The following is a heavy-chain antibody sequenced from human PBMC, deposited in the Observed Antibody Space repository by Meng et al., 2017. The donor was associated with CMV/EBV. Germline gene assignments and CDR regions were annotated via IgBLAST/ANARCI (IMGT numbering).Heavy chain of an antibody. J-gene: IGHJ6*02. Sequence: SVKVSCEASGGTFSSYAISWVRQAPGQGLEWMGGIIPILGIANYAQKFQGRVTITADKSTSTAYMELSSLRSEDTAVYYCARDAIVVVPAATLEHRPGYYYYGMDVWGQGTTVTVSS. V-gene: IGHV1-69*10. CDR3: ARDAIVVVPAATLEHRPGYYYYGMDV. CDR1: GGTFSSYA. D-gene: IGHD2-2*01. CDR2: IIPILGIA.